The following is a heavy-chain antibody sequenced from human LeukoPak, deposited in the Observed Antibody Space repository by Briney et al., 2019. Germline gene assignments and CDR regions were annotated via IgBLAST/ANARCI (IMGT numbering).Heavy chain of an antibody. CDR3: ARIIVVVPAAPFDY. D-gene: IGHD2-2*01. J-gene: IGHJ4*02. CDR1: GFTFSSYS. V-gene: IGHV3-21*01. CDR2: ISSSSSYI. Sequence: GSLRLSCAASGFTFSSYSMNWVRQAPGKGLEWVSSISSSSSYIYYADSVKGRFTISRDNAKNSLYLQMNSLRAEDTAVYYCARIIVVVPAAPFDYWGQGTLVTVSS.